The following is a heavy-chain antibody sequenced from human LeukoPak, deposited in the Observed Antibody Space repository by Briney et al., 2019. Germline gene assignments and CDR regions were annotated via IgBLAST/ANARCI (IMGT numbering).Heavy chain of an antibody. CDR2: ISGSGSST. V-gene: IGHV3-23*01. CDR1: GFTFSSYA. Sequence: GGSLRLSCAASGFTFSSYAMSWVRQAPGKGLEWVSAISGSGSSTYYADSVKGRFTISRDNSKNTLYLQMNSLRAEDTAVYYCAKVRGGVVVVAAPLGYWGQGTLVTVSS. J-gene: IGHJ4*02. D-gene: IGHD2-15*01. CDR3: AKVRGGVVVVAAPLGY.